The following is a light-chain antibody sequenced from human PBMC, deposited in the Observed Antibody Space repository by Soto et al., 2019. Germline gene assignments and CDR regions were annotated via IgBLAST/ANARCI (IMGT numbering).Light chain of an antibody. V-gene: IGLV2-14*01. Sequence: QSVLTQPASVSGSPGQSITISCTGTSIDVGGYNYVSWYQQHPGKAPKLMIYDVSNRPSGVSNRFSGSKSGNTASLIISGLQAEDEADYYCSSYTSSPSYVFGSGTKVTVL. J-gene: IGLJ1*01. CDR2: DVS. CDR3: SSYTSSPSYV. CDR1: SIDVGGYNY.